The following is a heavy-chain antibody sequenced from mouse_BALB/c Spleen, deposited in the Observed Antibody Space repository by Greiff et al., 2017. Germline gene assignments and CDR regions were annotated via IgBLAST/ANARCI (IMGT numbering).Heavy chain of an antibody. D-gene: IGHD2-12*01. CDR2: ISSGGSYT. J-gene: IGHJ1*01. V-gene: IGHV5-9-4*01. Sequence: EVMLVESGGGLVKPGGSLKLSCAASGFTFSSYAMSWVRQSPEKRLEWVAEISSGGSYTYYPDTVTGRFTISRDNAKNTLYLEMSSLRSEDTAMYYCARDYDRYFDVWGAGTTVTVSS. CDR3: ARDYDRYFDV. CDR1: GFTFSSYA.